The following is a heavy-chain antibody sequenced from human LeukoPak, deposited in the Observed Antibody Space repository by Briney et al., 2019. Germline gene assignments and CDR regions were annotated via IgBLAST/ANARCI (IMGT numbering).Heavy chain of an antibody. V-gene: IGHV1-18*01. D-gene: IGHD2-15*01. J-gene: IGHJ5*02. CDR3: AREPIGYCSGGSCYPATNWFDP. Sequence: GASVKVSCKASGYTFTSYGISWVRQAPGQGLEWMGWISAYNGNTNYAQKLQGRVTMTTGTSTSTAYMELRSLRSDDTAVYYCAREPIGYCSGGSCYPATNWFDPWGQGTLVTVSS. CDR2: ISAYNGNT. CDR1: GYTFTSYG.